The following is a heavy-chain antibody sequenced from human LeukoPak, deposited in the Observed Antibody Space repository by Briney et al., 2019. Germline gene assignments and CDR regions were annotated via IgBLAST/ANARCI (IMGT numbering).Heavy chain of an antibody. D-gene: IGHD3-9*01. Sequence: SLRLSCAASGFTFDYYAMHWVRQAPGKGVEWVSGISWYSGRIGYADSVKGRFTISRDNDKNSLYLQMNSLRAEDTAVYYCARSDILTGYHFDYWGQGTLVTVSS. CDR3: ARSDILTGYHFDY. CDR2: ISWYSGRI. J-gene: IGHJ4*02. V-gene: IGHV3-9*01. CDR1: GFTFDYYA.